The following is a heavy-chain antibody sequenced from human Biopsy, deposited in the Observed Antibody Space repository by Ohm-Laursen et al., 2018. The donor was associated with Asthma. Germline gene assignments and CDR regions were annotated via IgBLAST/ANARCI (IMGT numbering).Heavy chain of an antibody. CDR1: GYTFTSYG. CDR3: ARDPHNSYLASLRTKFNYYYYGMDV. J-gene: IGHJ6*02. V-gene: IGHV1-18*04. Sequence: ASVKVSCKASGYTFTSYGISWVRQAPGQGLEWMGWISAYNGNTNYAQKLQGRVTMTTDTSTSTAYMELSSLRSEDTAVYYCARDPHNSYLASLRTKFNYYYYGMDVWGQGTTVTVSS. D-gene: IGHD1-7*01. CDR2: ISAYNGNT.